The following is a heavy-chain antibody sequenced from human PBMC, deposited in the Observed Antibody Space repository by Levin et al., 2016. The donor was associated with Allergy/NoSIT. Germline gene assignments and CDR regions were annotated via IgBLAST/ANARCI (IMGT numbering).Heavy chain of an antibody. CDR2: INHSGST. CDR3: ARHRYCSGGSCYVDY. Sequence: PGKGLEWIGEINHSGSTNYNPSLKSRVTISVDTSKNQFSLKLSSVTAADTAVYYCARHRYCSGGSCYVDYWGQGTLVTVSS. V-gene: IGHV4-34*01. J-gene: IGHJ4*02. D-gene: IGHD2-15*01.